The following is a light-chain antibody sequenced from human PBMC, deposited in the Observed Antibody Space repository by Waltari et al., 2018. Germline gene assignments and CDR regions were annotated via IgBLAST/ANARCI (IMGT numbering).Light chain of an antibody. J-gene: IGKJ4*01. V-gene: IGKV1-5*01. CDR3: QQYYSYFT. CDR2: DAS. CDR1: QSIGSL. Sequence: EIQMTQSPSTLSASVGDRVTITCRASQSIGSLLAWYQQKPGKAPKLLIYDASSLESGVPSRFSGSGSGTEFTLTINSLQPDDFATYSCQQYYSYFTFGGGAKVGSN.